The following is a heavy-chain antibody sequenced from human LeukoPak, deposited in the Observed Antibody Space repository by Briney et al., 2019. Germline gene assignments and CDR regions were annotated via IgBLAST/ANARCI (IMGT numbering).Heavy chain of an antibody. CDR1: GGSIISSSYY. CDR2: IYYSGST. V-gene: IGHV4-39*07. J-gene: IGHJ3*02. CDR3: ARVIVGVVPDAFDI. D-gene: IGHD2-2*01. Sequence: PSETLSLTCTVSGGSIISSSYYWGWIRQPPGKGLEWIGSIYYSGSTYYNPSLKSRVTISVDTSKNQFSLKLSSVTAADTAVYYCARVIVGVVPDAFDIWGQGTMVTVSS.